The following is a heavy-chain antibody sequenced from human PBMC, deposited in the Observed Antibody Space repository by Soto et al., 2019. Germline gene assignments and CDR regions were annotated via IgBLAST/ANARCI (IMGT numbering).Heavy chain of an antibody. D-gene: IGHD2-15*01. J-gene: IGHJ4*02. CDR3: AREDCSGGSCQYFDY. Sequence: QVQLQQWGAGLLKPSGTLSLTCAVYGESFSGYYWSWVRQPPGKGLEWIGEINNSGSTNYYPSLKSRVTISVDTSKNQFSLKLSSVPAADTAVYYCAREDCSGGSCQYFDYWGQGTLVTVSS. CDR2: INNSGST. V-gene: IGHV4-34*01. CDR1: GESFSGYY.